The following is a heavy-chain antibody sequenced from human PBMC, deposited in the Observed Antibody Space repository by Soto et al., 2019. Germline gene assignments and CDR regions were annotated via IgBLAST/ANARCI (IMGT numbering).Heavy chain of an antibody. V-gene: IGHV4-4*02. CDR1: GGSISSNNW. D-gene: IGHD6-13*01. Sequence: PSETLSLTCAVSGGSISSNNWWSWVRQPPGKGLEWIGEIYHSGSTNYNPSLKSRVTISVDKSKNQFSLKLSSVTAADTAVYYCARPRIAAAGTIDYWGQGTLVTVSS. J-gene: IGHJ4*02. CDR2: IYHSGST. CDR3: ARPRIAAAGTIDY.